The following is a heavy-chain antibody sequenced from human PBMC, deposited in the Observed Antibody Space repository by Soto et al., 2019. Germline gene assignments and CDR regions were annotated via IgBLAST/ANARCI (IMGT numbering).Heavy chain of an antibody. Sequence: SSTLSLTCTGSGGSISGYYWSGIRQPPGKGLEWIGYIYYSGYTNYNPSLKSRVTISVDTSNNQFSLKLTSVAAADTAVYYCARQGAGGFGSYSHGYVGGQG. CDR2: IYYSGYT. CDR1: GGSISGYY. V-gene: IGHV4-59*08. CDR3: ARQGAGGFGSYSHGYV. J-gene: IGHJ1*01. D-gene: IGHD6-19*01.